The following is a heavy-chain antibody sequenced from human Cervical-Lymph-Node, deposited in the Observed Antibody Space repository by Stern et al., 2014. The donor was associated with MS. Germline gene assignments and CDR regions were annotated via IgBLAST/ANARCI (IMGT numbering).Heavy chain of an antibody. V-gene: IGHV1-69*06. D-gene: IGHD3-3*01. CDR2: IIHIFGKA. CDR1: GGTFSSYA. J-gene: IGHJ6*02. Sequence: QMQLVESGAEVKQPGSSVKVSCKASGGTFSSYAISWVRQAPGQGLEWMGGIIHIFGKAHSAQTFKGGVTITAGKTKRTAHMQLSSLRSEDTAVYYCARGDGWTTIFGVVIDPRDYYYYGMDVWGQGTTVTVSS. CDR3: ARGDGWTTIFGVVIDPRDYYYYGMDV.